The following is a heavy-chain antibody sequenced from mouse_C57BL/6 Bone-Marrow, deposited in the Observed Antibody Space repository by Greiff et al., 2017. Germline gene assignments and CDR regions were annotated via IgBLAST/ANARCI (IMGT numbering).Heavy chain of an antibody. CDR3: TRSDGYYGVYAMDY. CDR1: GYTFTSYW. Sequence: EVQLQQSGTVLARPGASVKMSCKTSGYTFTSYWMHWVKQRPGPGLEWIGALYPGNSDTSYNQKFKGKAKLTAVTSACTAYMELSSLTNEDSAVYYCTRSDGYYGVYAMDYWGQGTSVTVSS. CDR2: LYPGNSDT. J-gene: IGHJ4*01. D-gene: IGHD2-3*01. V-gene: IGHV1-5*01.